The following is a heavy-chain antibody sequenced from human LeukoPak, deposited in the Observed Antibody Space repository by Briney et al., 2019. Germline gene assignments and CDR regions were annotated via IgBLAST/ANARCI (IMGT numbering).Heavy chain of an antibody. CDR3: ARGGLKDSSGSDWFDP. D-gene: IGHD3-22*01. J-gene: IGHJ5*02. CDR2: INAGNGNT. Sequence: ASVKVSCKASGYTFTSYAMHWVRQAPGQRLEWMGWINAGNGNTKYSQEFQGRVTITRDTSASTAYMELSSLRSEDMAVYYCARGGLKDSSGSDWFDPWGQGTLVTVSS. CDR1: GYTFTSYA. V-gene: IGHV1-3*03.